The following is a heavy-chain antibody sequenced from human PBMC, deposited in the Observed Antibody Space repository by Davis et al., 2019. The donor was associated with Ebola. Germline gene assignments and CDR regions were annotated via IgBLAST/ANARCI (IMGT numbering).Heavy chain of an antibody. CDR1: GGSINTSTYY. J-gene: IGHJ4*02. V-gene: IGHV4-39*01. Sequence: MPSETLSLTCTVSGGSINTSTYYWGWIRQAPGQGLDWIGSISHSGITYYNTSLKSRVTISVDTSKNRYSLNMTSVTAADTAVYYCARGRDYIWGSYRFNYWGQGTLVTVSS. D-gene: IGHD3-16*02. CDR2: ISHSGIT. CDR3: ARGRDYIWGSYRFNY.